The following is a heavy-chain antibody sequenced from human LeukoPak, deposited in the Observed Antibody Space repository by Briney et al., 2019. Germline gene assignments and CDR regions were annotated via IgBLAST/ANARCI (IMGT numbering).Heavy chain of an antibody. CDR1: GFTLNDYY. V-gene: IGHV3-11*04. CDR2: ISGSGTTI. Sequence: GGPLRLSCAASGFTLNDYYMSWIRQAPGKGLEWISYISGSGTTIYYADSVKGRFTISRDTAKNSLFLQISSLRVDDTAVYYCARDSPFSPMGLFDPWGQGTLVTVSS. CDR3: ARDSPFSPMGLFDP. D-gene: IGHD3-16*01. J-gene: IGHJ5*02.